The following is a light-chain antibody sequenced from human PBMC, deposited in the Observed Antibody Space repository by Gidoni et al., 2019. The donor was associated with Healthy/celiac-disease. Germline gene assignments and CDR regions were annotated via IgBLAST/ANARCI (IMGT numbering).Light chain of an antibody. J-gene: IGKJ3*01. CDR2: GAA. CDR1: KSVSSN. V-gene: IGKV3-15*01. Sequence: EIVTTKAPATLAVSPGARAPLSCRASKSVSSNLAWYQQKPDQAPRLLIYGAATRATGIPSRCCGSGAGAEVSLTISSLQSEDFAVDYCQQYSNWPPLFTFGPXTKVDIK. CDR3: QQYSNWPPLFT.